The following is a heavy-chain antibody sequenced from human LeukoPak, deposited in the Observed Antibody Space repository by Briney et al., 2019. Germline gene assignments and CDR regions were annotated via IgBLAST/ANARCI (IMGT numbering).Heavy chain of an antibody. CDR1: GFTFSSYE. V-gene: IGHV3-23*01. CDR3: AKKYSTGLDP. Sequence: GGSLRLSCAASGFTFSSYEMNWVRQAPGKGLEWVSDISGSGGSTYYADSVKGRFTFSRDNSKNTLYLQMNSLRAEDTAVYYCAKKYSTGLDPWGQGTLVTVSS. CDR2: ISGSGGST. D-gene: IGHD1-26*01. J-gene: IGHJ5*02.